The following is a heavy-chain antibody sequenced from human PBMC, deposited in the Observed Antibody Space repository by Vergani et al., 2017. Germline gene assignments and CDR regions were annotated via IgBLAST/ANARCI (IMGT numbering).Heavy chain of an antibody. V-gene: IGHV3-74*01. CDR1: GFTFSNYW. CDR3: ARDGWELLDYFYYMDV. J-gene: IGHJ6*03. Sequence: VQLVESGGGLVQPGGSLRLSCTASGFTFSNYWMQWVRQAPGKGLMWVSRIHSDGDSTSYADSVKGRFTISRDNAKNTLYLQMDSLRAEDTAVYYCARDGWELLDYFYYMDVWGKGTTVTVSS. D-gene: IGHD1-26*01. CDR2: IHSDGDST.